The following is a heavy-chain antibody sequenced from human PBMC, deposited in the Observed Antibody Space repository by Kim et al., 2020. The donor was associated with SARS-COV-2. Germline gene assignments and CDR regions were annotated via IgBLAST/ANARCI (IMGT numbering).Heavy chain of an antibody. Sequence: GESLKISCKGSGYSFNSYWLGWVRQMPGKGLEWMGIIYPGDSDTRYSPSFQGQVTISADKSISTAYLQWNSLKASDTAMYYCARHAYSRFRELLYSNPYYYYGMDVWGQGTTVTVSS. D-gene: IGHD3-10*01. CDR1: GYSFNSYW. J-gene: IGHJ6*02. CDR3: ARHAYSRFRELLYSNPYYYYGMDV. V-gene: IGHV5-51*01. CDR2: IYPGDSDT.